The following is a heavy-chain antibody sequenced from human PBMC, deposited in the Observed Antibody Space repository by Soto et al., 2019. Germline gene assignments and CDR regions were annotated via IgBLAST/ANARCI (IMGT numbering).Heavy chain of an antibody. V-gene: IGHV4-59*08. J-gene: IGHJ6*03. D-gene: IGHD4-17*01. Sequence: QVQLQESGPGLVKPSETLSLTCTVSGASISSYYWTWIRQSPGKGLEWIGHIYSTGTTTYKPSLKSRVIISVDTSKNQFSLKLSSVTAADTAVYYCARLESKVTRYYHYFMDVWGRGTTVTVSS. CDR3: ARLESKVTRYYHYFMDV. CDR2: IYSTGTT. CDR1: GASISSYY.